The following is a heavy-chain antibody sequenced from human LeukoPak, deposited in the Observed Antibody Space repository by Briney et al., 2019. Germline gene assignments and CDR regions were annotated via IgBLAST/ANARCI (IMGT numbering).Heavy chain of an antibody. D-gene: IGHD6-19*01. CDR2: ISGGSSYI. CDR3: ARDPYSSGWYKDAFDI. J-gene: IGHJ3*02. V-gene: IGHV3-21*01. CDR1: GFTFSSYS. Sequence: GGSLRLSCAASGFTFSSYSMNWVRQAPGKGLEWVSSISGGSSYINYADSVKGRFTISRDNAQNSLFLQLNSLRAEDTAVYYCARDPYSSGWYKDAFDIWGQGTMVTVSS.